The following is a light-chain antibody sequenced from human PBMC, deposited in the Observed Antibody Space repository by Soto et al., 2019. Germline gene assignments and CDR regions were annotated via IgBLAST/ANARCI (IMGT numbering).Light chain of an antibody. V-gene: IGLV2-14*01. Sequence: QSVLTQPASVSGSPGQSITISCTGTSSDVGGYNYVSWYQQHPGKAPKLMIYEVTNRPSGVSNRFSGSKSGNTASLTISGLQAEDEADYYCSSYTSRSTLVFGTVTKVTVL. CDR2: EVT. J-gene: IGLJ1*01. CDR3: SSYTSRSTLV. CDR1: SSDVGGYNY.